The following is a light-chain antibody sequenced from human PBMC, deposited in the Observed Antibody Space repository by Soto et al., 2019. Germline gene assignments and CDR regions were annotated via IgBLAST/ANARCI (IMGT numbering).Light chain of an antibody. CDR2: GSS. CDR1: QTVASN. Sequence: EMVMTQSPATLSVSPGERATLSCRASQTVASNLAWYQQKPGQAPRLLIHGSSTRATGVPARFSGSGSGTEFTLTISSLQSEDFAVYYCQQYHNWPPQYTFGQGTKLQI. V-gene: IGKV3-15*01. CDR3: QQYHNWPPQYT. J-gene: IGKJ2*01.